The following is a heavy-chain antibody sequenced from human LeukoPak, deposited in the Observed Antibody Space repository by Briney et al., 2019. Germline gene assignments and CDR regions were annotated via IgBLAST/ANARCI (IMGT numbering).Heavy chain of an antibody. CDR3: AKATKTQLWSGYCFDY. J-gene: IGHJ4*02. Sequence: ASVKVSCKASGYTFTSYAMNWVRQAPGQGLEWMGWINANTGNPTYAQGFTGRFVFSLDTSVSTAYLQISSLKAEDTAVYYCAKATKTQLWSGYCFDYWGQGTLVTVSS. D-gene: IGHD3-3*01. V-gene: IGHV7-4-1*02. CDR1: GYTFTSYA. CDR2: INANTGNP.